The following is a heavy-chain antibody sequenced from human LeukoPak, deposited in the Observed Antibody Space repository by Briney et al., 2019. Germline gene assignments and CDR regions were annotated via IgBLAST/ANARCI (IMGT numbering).Heavy chain of an antibody. J-gene: IGHJ6*02. CDR1: GGSISSYY. CDR3: ARVRTGYYPYGMDV. V-gene: IGHV4-59*01. CDR2: IYYSGST. D-gene: IGHD3/OR15-3a*01. Sequence: SETLSLTCTVSGGSISSYYWSWIRQPPGKGLEWIGYIYYSGSTNYNPSLKSRVTISVDTSKNQFSLKLSSVTAADTAVYYCARVRTGYYPYGMDVWGQGTTVTVSS.